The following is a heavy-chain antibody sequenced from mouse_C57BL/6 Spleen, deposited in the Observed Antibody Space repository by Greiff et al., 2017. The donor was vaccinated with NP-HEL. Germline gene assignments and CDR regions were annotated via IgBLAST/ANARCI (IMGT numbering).Heavy chain of an antibody. J-gene: IGHJ2*01. CDR1: GYTFTSYG. CDR3: ARGATVAHFDY. CDR2: IYPRSGNT. Sequence: QVQLQQSGAELARPGASVKLSCKASGYTFTSYGISWVKQRTGQGLEWIGEIYPRSGNTYYNEKFKGKATLTADKSSSTAYMELRSLTSEDSAVYFCARGATVAHFDYWGQGTTLTVSS. V-gene: IGHV1-81*01. D-gene: IGHD1-1*01.